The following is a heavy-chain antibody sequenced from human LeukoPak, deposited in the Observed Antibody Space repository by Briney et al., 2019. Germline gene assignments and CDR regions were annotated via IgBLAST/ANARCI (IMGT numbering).Heavy chain of an antibody. Sequence: GGSLRLSCAASGFTFSTYAMTWVRQAPGKGLEWVSSISGSGGDTYYAGSVKGRFTISRDNSKNTLYLQMNSLRVEDTAVYYSATPSDGSGSYFGYWGQGTLVSVSS. CDR1: GFTFSTYA. D-gene: IGHD3-10*01. CDR3: ATPSDGSGSYFGY. J-gene: IGHJ4*02. CDR2: ISGSGGDT. V-gene: IGHV3-23*01.